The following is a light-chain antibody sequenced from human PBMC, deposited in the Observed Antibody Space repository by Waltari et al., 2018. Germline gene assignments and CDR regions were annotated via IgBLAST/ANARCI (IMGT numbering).Light chain of an antibody. CDR2: DAS. CDR3: QQRSNWPPYS. J-gene: IGKJ2*03. CDR1: QSVSSY. V-gene: IGKV3-11*01. Sequence: EIVLTQSPATLSLSPGVRAPLSCRASQSVSSYLAWYQQKPGQAPRLLIYDASNRATGIPARFSGSGSGTDFTLTISSLEPEDFAVYYCQQRSNWPPYSFGQGTKLEIK.